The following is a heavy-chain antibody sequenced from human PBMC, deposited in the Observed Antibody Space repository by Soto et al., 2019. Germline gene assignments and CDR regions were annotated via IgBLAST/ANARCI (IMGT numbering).Heavy chain of an antibody. V-gene: IGHV1-69*13. CDR2: IIPIFGTA. J-gene: IGHJ4*02. Sequence: ASVKVSCKASGGTFSSYAISWVRQAPGQGLEWMGGIIPIFGTANYAQKFQGRITITADESTSTAYMELSSLRSEDTAVYYCARDGVMQLERRSVDSNKRYFDYWGQGTLVTVSS. D-gene: IGHD1-1*01. CDR1: GGTFSSYA. CDR3: ARDGVMQLERRSVDSNKRYFDY.